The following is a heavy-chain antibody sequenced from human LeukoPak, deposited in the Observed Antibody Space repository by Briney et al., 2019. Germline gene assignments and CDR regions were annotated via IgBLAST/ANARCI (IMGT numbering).Heavy chain of an antibody. V-gene: IGHV4-59*01. CDR1: GGSISSYY. Sequence: SETLSLTCTVSGGSISSYYWSWIRQPPGKGLEWIGYIYYSGSTNYNPSLKSRVTISVDTSKNQFSLKLSSVTAADTAVYYCARGVNDSSGYYYLLFDYWGQGTLVTVSS. J-gene: IGHJ4*02. CDR2: IYYSGST. D-gene: IGHD3-22*01. CDR3: ARGVNDSSGYYYLLFDY.